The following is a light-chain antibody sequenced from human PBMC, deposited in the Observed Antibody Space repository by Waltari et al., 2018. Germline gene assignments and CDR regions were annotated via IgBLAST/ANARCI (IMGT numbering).Light chain of an antibody. J-gene: IGKJ1*01. CDR3: QKYNIAPRT. V-gene: IGKV1-27*01. CDR2: GAS. Sequence: DIQLTQSPSSLSASAGDRVTITCRASQGVGDSVAWYQQKPGKPPTLLIYGASTLPSGVPSRFSGSGSETDFTLTISSLQPEDVATYYCQKYNIAPRTFGPGTKVEIK. CDR1: QGVGDS.